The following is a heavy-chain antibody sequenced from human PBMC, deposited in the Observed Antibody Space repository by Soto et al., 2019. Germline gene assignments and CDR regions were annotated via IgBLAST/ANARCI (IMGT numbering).Heavy chain of an antibody. J-gene: IGHJ5*02. CDR1: GYTFTSYG. Sequence: ASVKVSCKASGYTFTSYGISWVRQAPGQGLEWMGWISAYNGNTNYAQKLQGRVTMTTDTSTSTAYMELRSLRSDDTAVYYCARDRKDGLWLGDSGWFDPWGQGTLVTVS. D-gene: IGHD3-10*01. CDR2: ISAYNGNT. V-gene: IGHV1-18*01. CDR3: ARDRKDGLWLGDSGWFDP.